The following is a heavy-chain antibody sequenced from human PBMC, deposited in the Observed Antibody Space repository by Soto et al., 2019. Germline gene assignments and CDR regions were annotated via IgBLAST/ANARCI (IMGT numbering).Heavy chain of an antibody. CDR3: ARDGSTIFGVVNSRGLFDP. D-gene: IGHD3-3*01. V-gene: IGHV1-69*10. CDR2: SIPIRGIA. CDR1: GGTFSSYT. Sequence: VKGSCNASGGTFSSYTISWVRQAPGQRLEWMGRSIPIRGIATHAQKLQGRVTITADKSTSTAYLELSSLRSEDTAVYYCARDGSTIFGVVNSRGLFDPWGEGTLVTVCS. J-gene: IGHJ5*02.